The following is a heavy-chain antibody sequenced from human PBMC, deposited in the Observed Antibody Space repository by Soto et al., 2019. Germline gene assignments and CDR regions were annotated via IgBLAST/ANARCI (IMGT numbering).Heavy chain of an antibody. V-gene: IGHV4-30-2*01. J-gene: IGHJ4*02. CDR1: GGSISSGGYS. D-gene: IGHD5-12*01. CDR3: AREGMSGYDY. Sequence: PSETLSLTCAVSGGSISSGGYSWSWIRQPPGKGLEWIGYIYHSGSTYYNPSLKSRVTISVDRSKNRFSLKLSSVTAADTAVYYCAREGMSGYDYWGQGTLVTVSS. CDR2: IYHSGST.